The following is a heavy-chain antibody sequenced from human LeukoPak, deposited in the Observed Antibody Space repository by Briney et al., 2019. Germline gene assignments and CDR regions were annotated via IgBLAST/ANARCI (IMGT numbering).Heavy chain of an antibody. V-gene: IGHV1-8*02. CDR3: ARAGKHYQFDP. CDR1: GYTFISYY. D-gene: IGHD3-10*01. CDR2: MNPNSGNT. Sequence: GASVKVSCKASGYTFISYYMYWVRQAPGQGLEWMGWMNPNSGNTGYAQKFQGRVTMTRNTSISTAYMELSSLRSEDTAVYYCARAGKHYQFDPWGQGTLVTVSS. J-gene: IGHJ5*02.